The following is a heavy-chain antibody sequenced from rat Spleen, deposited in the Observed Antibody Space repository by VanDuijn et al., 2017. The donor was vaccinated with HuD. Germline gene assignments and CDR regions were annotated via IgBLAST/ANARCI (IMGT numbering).Heavy chain of an antibody. D-gene: IGHD1-11*01. CDR2: ISSGGNT. CDR3: ARSSLTTPFDY. CDR1: GFSLTSNG. V-gene: IGHV2S12*01. Sequence: QVHLKESGPGLVQSSQTLSLTCTVSGFSLTSNGVSWVRQPPGEGLEWIAAISSGGNTYYNSALKSRLSISRDTSKSQVFLKMNSLQTEDTAMYFCARSSLTTPFDYWGQGVMVTVSS. J-gene: IGHJ2*01.